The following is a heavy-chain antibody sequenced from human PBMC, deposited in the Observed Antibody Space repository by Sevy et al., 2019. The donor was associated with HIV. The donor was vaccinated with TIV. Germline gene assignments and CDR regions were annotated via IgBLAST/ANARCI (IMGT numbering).Heavy chain of an antibody. CDR3: ARNFPVAGICFDY. J-gene: IGHJ4*02. CDR2: ISTSSFVTSTTNNI. Sequence: GGSLRLSCAASGFTFSSFSMNWVRQAPGKGLEWISFISTSSFVTSTTNNIYYADSVRGRFTISRDNAKNSLYLQMRGLRVEDTAVYYCARNFPVAGICFDYWGQGALVTVSS. CDR1: GFTFSSFS. D-gene: IGHD6-19*01. V-gene: IGHV3-48*01.